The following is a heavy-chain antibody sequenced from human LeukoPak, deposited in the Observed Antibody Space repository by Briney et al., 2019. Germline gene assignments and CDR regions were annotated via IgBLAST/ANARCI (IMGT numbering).Heavy chain of an antibody. CDR2: IIPIFGTA. Sequence: GASVKVSCKASGGTFSSYAISGVRQAPGQGLEWMGGIIPIFGTANYAQKFQGRVTITADKSTSTAYMELSSLRSEDTAVYYCATRRPGTSGRRTRGDAFDIWGQGTMVTVSS. D-gene: IGHD6-19*01. CDR1: GGTFSSYA. CDR3: ATRRPGTSGRRTRGDAFDI. V-gene: IGHV1-69*06. J-gene: IGHJ3*02.